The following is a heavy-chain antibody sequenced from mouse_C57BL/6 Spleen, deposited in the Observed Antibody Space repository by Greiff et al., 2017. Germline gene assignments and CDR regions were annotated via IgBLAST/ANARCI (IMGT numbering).Heavy chain of an antibody. V-gene: IGHV5-9-1*02. CDR2: ISSGGDYI. J-gene: IGHJ4*01. D-gene: IGHD2-4*01. CDR3: TRDYDYDEEGFLYYAMDY. CDR1: GFTFSSYA. Sequence: EVQLVESGEGLVKPGGSLKLSCAASGFTFSSYAMSWVRQTPEKRLEWVAYISSGGDYIYYADTVKGRFTISRDNARNTLYLQMSSLKSEDTAMYYCTRDYDYDEEGFLYYAMDYWGQGTSVTVSS.